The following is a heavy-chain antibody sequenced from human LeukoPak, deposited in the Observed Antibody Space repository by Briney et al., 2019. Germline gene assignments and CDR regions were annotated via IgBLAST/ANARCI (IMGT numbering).Heavy chain of an antibody. CDR2: INTGAGGT. CDR3: AGVGFFGNWFDP. Sequence: ASVKVSCKASGNTFTNSNIHWVRQAPGEGLEWMGIINTGAGGTNYARKFQGRVTMSRDTSTSTVYLELSSLRSEDTAVYYCAGVGFFGNWFDPWGQGTLVIVSS. J-gene: IGHJ5*02. CDR1: GNTFTNSN. V-gene: IGHV1-46*01. D-gene: IGHD3-3*01.